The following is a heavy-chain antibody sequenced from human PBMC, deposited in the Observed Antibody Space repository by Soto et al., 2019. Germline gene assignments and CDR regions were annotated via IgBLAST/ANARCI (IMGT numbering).Heavy chain of an antibody. CDR2: ISGSGGNT. V-gene: IGHV3-23*01. D-gene: IGHD3-10*01. CDR1: GFTFSNYA. Sequence: PGGSLRLSCATSGFTFSNYAMNWVRQAPGKGLEWVSSISGSGGNTYYADSVKGRFTMSRDNSKNTLHLQMNSLRADDTAVYYCAKKYYYGSGSFDSWGQGTLVTVSS. J-gene: IGHJ4*02. CDR3: AKKYYYGSGSFDS.